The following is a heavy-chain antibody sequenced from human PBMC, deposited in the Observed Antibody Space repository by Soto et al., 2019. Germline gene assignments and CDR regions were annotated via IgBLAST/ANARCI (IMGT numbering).Heavy chain of an antibody. D-gene: IGHD2-2*01. CDR1: GGSFSGYY. CDR3: ARARDIVVVPAAYYYYGMDV. CDR2: INHSGST. V-gene: IGHV4-34*01. Sequence: LSLTCAVYGGSFSGYYWSWIRQPPGKGLEWIGEINHSGSTNYNPSLKSRVTISVDTSKNQFSLKLSSVTAADTAVYYCARARDIVVVPAAYYYYGMDVWGQGTTVTVSS. J-gene: IGHJ6*02.